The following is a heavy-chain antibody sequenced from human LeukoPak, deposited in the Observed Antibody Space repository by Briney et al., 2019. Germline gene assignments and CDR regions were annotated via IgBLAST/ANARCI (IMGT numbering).Heavy chain of an antibody. Sequence: GGTLRLSCAASGFTFSSYGMSWVRQAPGKGLEWFSAISGSGGSTYYADSVKGRLTISRDNAKHSLYLQMNSLRAEDTALYYCARVGQQLGSDYYYYYMDVWGKGTTVTVSS. CDR2: ISGSGGST. CDR3: ARVGQQLGSDYYYYYMDV. CDR1: GFTFSSYG. V-gene: IGHV3-23*01. D-gene: IGHD6-13*01. J-gene: IGHJ6*03.